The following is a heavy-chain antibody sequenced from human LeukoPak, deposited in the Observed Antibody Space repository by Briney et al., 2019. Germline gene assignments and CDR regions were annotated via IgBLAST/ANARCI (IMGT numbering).Heavy chain of an antibody. CDR3: ARDRYSGYCTTTTCYGDFDY. CDR1: GLTFNEYY. Sequence: PGGPLRLSCAASGLTFNEYYMSWIRQAPGKGLEWVSYISSGGSTIYYADSVKGRFTISRDNAKNSLYLQMNSLRAEDTAVYYCARDRYSGYCTTTTCYGDFDYWGQGTLVTVSS. V-gene: IGHV3-11*04. J-gene: IGHJ4*02. CDR2: ISSGGSTI. D-gene: IGHD2-2*01.